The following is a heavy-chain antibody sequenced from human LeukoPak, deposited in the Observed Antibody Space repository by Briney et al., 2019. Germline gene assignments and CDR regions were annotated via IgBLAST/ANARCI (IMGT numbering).Heavy chain of an antibody. D-gene: IGHD5-18*01. CDR2: ISSSGSTI. CDR1: GFTFSSYA. J-gene: IGHJ5*02. V-gene: IGHV3-11*01. Sequence: GGSLRLSCAASGFTFSSYAMSWIRQVPGKGLEWVPYISSSGSTIYYADSVKGRFTISRDNAKNSLYLQMNSLRAEDTAVYYCARGQDTAMGGERFDPWGQGTLVTVSS. CDR3: ARGQDTAMGGERFDP.